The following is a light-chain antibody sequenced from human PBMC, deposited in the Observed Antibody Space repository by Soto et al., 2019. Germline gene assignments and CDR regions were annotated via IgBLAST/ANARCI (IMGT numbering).Light chain of an antibody. V-gene: IGLV1-44*01. J-gene: IGLJ2*01. Sequence: QSVLTQPPSASGTPGQRVTISCSGSSSNIGGNTVNWYQQLPGTAPQLLIYNNNERPSGVPDRFSGSESGTSASLAISGLQSEDEADYYCAAWDVSLDGVVFGGGTKLTVL. CDR2: NNN. CDR3: AAWDVSLDGVV. CDR1: SSNIGGNT.